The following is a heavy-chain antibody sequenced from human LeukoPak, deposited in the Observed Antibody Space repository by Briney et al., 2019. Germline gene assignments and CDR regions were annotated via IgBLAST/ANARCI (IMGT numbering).Heavy chain of an antibody. D-gene: IGHD2-2*01. V-gene: IGHV3-73*01. CDR1: GFTFSGSA. CDR2: IRSKANGYAT. J-gene: IGHJ4*02. Sequence: GGSLRLSCAASGFTFSGSAMHWVRQASGKGLEWVGRIRSKANGYATAYAASVKGRFTISRDDSKNTAYLQMNSLKTEDTAVYYCTRGEYCSSTSCSLDLDYWGQGTLVTVSS. CDR3: TRGEYCSSTSCSLDLDY.